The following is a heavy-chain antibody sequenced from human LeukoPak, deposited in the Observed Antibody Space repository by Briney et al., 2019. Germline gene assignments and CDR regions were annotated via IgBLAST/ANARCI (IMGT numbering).Heavy chain of an antibody. V-gene: IGHV4-39*07. Sequence: SETLSLTCTVSGGSISSSSYYWGWIRQPPGKGLEWIGSIYYSGSTYYNPSLKSRVTISVDTSKNQFSLKLSSVTAADTAVYYCAVYIVGAKVREATDYWGQGTLVTVSS. J-gene: IGHJ4*02. D-gene: IGHD1-26*01. CDR1: GGSISSSSYY. CDR2: IYYSGST. CDR3: AVYIVGAKVREATDY.